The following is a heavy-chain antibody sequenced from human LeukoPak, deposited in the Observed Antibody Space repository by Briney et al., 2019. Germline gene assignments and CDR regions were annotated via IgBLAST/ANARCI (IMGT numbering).Heavy chain of an antibody. CDR1: GFTFSDYY. D-gene: IGHD4/OR15-4a*01. CDR2: ISGRGDYT. CDR3: VGFYYSAFFDY. J-gene: IGHJ4*02. Sequence: GGSLRLSCAVSGFTFSDYYMSWIRQAPGKGLEWLSYISGRGDYTNYADSVKVRFTISRDNAKKSLYLQMNSLRAEDTAVYYCVGFYYSAFFDYWGQGTLVTVSS. V-gene: IGHV3-11*03.